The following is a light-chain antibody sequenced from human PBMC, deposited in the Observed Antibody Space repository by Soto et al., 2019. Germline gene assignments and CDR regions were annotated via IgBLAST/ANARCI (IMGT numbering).Light chain of an antibody. CDR3: QVWESGSDHPVV. CDR1: NIGSKS. V-gene: IGLV3-21*02. J-gene: IGLJ2*01. CDR2: DDG. Sequence: SYELTQPPSVSVAPGQTARITCGGNNIGSKSVHWYQQRPGQAPVLVVYDDGDRPSGIPERFSASKSGNTATLTFSRVEAGDEADYYCQVWESGSDHPVVFGGGIKLTVL.